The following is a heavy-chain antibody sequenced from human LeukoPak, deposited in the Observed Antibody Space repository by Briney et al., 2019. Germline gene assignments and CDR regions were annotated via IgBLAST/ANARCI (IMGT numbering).Heavy chain of an antibody. V-gene: IGHV4-31*03. Sequence: SETLSLTCTVSGGSISSGGYYWSWIRQHPGKGLEWIGYIYYCGSTYYNPSLKSRVTISVDTSKNQFSLKLSSVTAADTAVYYCAREKGYSYGIDYWGQGTLVTVSS. CDR2: IYYCGST. J-gene: IGHJ4*02. CDR1: GGSISSGGYY. D-gene: IGHD5-18*01. CDR3: AREKGYSYGIDY.